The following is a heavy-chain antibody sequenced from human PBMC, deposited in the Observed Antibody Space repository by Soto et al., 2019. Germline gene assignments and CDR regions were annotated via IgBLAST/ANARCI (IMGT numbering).Heavy chain of an antibody. CDR3: ARDVADKGYYYYGMDV. CDR1: GFTFSNYW. J-gene: IGHJ6*02. CDR2: IKHDGSEK. V-gene: IGHV3-7*05. Sequence: GGSLRLSCAVSGFTFSNYWLSWVRQAPGQGLEWVANIKHDGSEKYYVDSVKGRFTISRDNAKNSLYLQVNSLRAEDTAVYYCARDVADKGYYYYGMDVWGQGTTVTVSS. D-gene: IGHD6-19*01.